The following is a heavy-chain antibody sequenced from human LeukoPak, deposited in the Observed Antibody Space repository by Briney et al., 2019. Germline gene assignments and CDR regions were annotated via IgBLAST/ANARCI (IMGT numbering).Heavy chain of an antibody. CDR3: ARAMPAVLRYLKEWFDP. CDR1: GYTFTSYG. CDR2: INAGNGNT. J-gene: IGHJ5*02. Sequence: ASVKVSCKASGYTFTSYGISWVRQAPGQRLEWMGWINAGNGNTKYSQEFQGRVTITRDTSASTAYMELSSLRSEDTAVYYCARAMPAVLRYLKEWFDPWGQGTLVTVSS. D-gene: IGHD3-9*01. V-gene: IGHV1-3*03.